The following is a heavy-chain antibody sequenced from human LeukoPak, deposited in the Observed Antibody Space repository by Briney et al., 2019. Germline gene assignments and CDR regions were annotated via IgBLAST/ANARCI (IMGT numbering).Heavy chain of an antibody. J-gene: IGHJ5*02. CDR2: IKQDGSEK. V-gene: IGHV3-7*03. Sequence: PGGSLRLSCAASGFTFSSYWMSWVRQAPGKGLEWVANIKQDGSEKYYVDSVKGRFTISRDNAKNSLYLQMNSLRAEDTAVYYCARRPPGNANWFDPWGQGTLVTVSS. D-gene: IGHD1-1*01. CDR1: GFTFSSYW. CDR3: ARRPPGNANWFDP.